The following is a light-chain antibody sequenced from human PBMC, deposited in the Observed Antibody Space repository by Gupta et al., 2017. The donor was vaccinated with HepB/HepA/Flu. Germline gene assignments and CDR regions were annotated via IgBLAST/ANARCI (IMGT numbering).Light chain of an antibody. CDR2: DVS. J-gene: IGLJ1*01. CDR3: CTYASTETYV. V-gene: IGLV2-14*01. Sequence: QSALTQPASLSGSPGQLITISFTGTSSDVGGYNYVSWYQQYPDKALKLMIYDVSHRPSGVSDRFSGSKSGNTASLTISGLQAEDEANYYCCTYASTETYVFGTGTKVTVL. CDR1: SSDVGGYNY.